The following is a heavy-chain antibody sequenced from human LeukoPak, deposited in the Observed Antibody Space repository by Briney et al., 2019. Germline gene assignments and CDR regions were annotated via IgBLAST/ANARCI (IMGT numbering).Heavy chain of an antibody. J-gene: IGHJ4*02. CDR3: ARVRYCSGGSCPYYFDY. V-gene: IGHV1-8*03. CDR2: MNPNSGNT. CDR1: GYTFTSYD. Sequence: ASVRVSCKASGYTFTSYDINWVRQATGRGLEWMGWMNPNSGNTGYAQKFQGRVTITRNTSISTAYMELSSLRSEDTAVYYCARVRYCSGGSCPYYFDYWGQGTLVTVSS. D-gene: IGHD2-15*01.